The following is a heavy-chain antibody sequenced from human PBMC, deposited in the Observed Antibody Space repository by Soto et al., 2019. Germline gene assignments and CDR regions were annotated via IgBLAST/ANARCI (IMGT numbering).Heavy chain of an antibody. D-gene: IGHD3-22*01. CDR2: IIPIFGTA. V-gene: IGHV1-69*01. CDR3: ARGPIPYYYDSSGYYPLNN. Sequence: QVQLVQSGAEVKKPGSSVKVSCKASGGTFSSYAISWVRQAPGQGLEWMGGIIPIFGTANYAQKFQGRVTITADESTSTAYMELSSLRSEDTAVYYCARGPIPYYYDSSGYYPLNNWGQRTLVTVSS. J-gene: IGHJ4*02. CDR1: GGTFSSYA.